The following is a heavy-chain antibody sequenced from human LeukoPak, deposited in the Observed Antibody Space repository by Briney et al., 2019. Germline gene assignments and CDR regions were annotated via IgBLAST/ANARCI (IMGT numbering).Heavy chain of an antibody. J-gene: IGHJ4*02. D-gene: IGHD1-26*01. CDR1: GGSISSGSYY. CDR2: IYSSGST. Sequence: SETLSLTCTVSGGSISSGSYYWNWIRQPAGKRLEWIGRIYSSGSTNYNPSLKSRITMSVDTSKNQFSLKLSSVTAADTAVYFCARTPYRGSNSGSYTDYWGQGTLVTVSS. V-gene: IGHV4-61*02. CDR3: ARTPYRGSNSGSYTDY.